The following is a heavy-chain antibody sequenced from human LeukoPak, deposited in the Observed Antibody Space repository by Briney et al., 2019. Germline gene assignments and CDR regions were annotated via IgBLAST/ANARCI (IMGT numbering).Heavy chain of an antibody. CDR2: IYTSGST. CDR3: ARAPSRPGYYFDY. J-gene: IGHJ4*02. V-gene: IGHV4-61*02. Sequence: SETLSLTCTVSGGSISSGSYYWSWIRQPAGKGLEWIGRIYTSGSTNYNPSLKSRVTISVDTSKNQFSLKLSSVTAADTAVYYCARAPSRPGYYFDYWGQGTLVTVSS. CDR1: GGSISSGSYY. D-gene: IGHD1-14*01.